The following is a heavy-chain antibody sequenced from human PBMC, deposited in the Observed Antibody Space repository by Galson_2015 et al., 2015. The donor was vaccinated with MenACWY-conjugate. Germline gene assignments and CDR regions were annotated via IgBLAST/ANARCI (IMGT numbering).Heavy chain of an antibody. Sequence: SLRLSCAASGFTFSSYGMHWVRQAPGKGLEWVAVISYDGSNKYYADSVKGRFTISRDNSKNTLYLQMNSLRAEDTAVYYCARDVIVGATTFFDYWGQGTLVTVSS. J-gene: IGHJ4*02. CDR2: ISYDGSNK. CDR1: GFTFSSYG. CDR3: ARDVIVGATTFFDY. V-gene: IGHV3-30*03. D-gene: IGHD1-26*01.